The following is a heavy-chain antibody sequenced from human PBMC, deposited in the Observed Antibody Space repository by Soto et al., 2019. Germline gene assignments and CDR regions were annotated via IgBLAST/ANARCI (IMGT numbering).Heavy chain of an antibody. Sequence: GGSLRLSCAASGFTFSSYAMSWVRQAPGKGLEWVSAISGSGGSTYYADSVKGRFTISRDNSKNTLYLQMNSLRAEDTAVYYCAKDLSKKVEPYYFDYWGQGTLVTSPQ. CDR3: AKDLSKKVEPYYFDY. V-gene: IGHV3-23*01. D-gene: IGHD1-1*01. J-gene: IGHJ4*02. CDR2: ISGSGGST. CDR1: GFTFSSYA.